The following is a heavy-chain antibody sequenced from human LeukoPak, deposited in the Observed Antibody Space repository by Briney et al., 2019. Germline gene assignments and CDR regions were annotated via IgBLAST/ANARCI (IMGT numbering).Heavy chain of an antibody. CDR2: IYPGDSET. D-gene: IGHD6-19*01. CDR1: GYSFTSYW. Sequence: GESLKISCKGSGYSFTSYWIGWVRQMPGKGLEWMGIIYPGDSETRYSPSFQGQVTISADKSISTAYLQWSSLKASDTAMYYCARLPPGDSSGWYYFDYWGQGTLVTVSS. J-gene: IGHJ4*02. CDR3: ARLPPGDSSGWYYFDY. V-gene: IGHV5-51*01.